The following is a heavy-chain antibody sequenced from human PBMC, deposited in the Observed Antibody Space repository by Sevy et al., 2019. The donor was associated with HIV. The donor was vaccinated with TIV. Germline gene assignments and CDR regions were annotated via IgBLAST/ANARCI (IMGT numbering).Heavy chain of an antibody. CDR2: IDSGGST. CDR1: GFTVSGNY. CDR3: ARDRYYDASGYYYYYYGMDD. J-gene: IGHJ6*02. D-gene: IGHD3-22*01. V-gene: IGHV3-66*01. Sequence: GGSLRLSCEASGFTVSGNYMAWVRLAPGKGLEWVSLIDSGGSTYYADSVKGRFTISRDNAKNTLYLQMNPLRAEDTAVYFCARDRYYDASGYYYYYYGMDDWGQWTTVTVSS.